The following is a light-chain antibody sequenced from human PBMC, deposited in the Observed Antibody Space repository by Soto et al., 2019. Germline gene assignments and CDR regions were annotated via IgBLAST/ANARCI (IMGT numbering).Light chain of an antibody. CDR3: SSYTSSSTRV. Sequence: QSALTQPASVSGSPGQSITISCTGTSSDVGGYNYVSWYQQHPGKAPKLMIYEVSNRPSGVSNRFSGSKSGNTASLTISGLQDEDEADYNCSSYTSSSTRVFGGGTKLTVL. CDR2: EVS. J-gene: IGLJ3*02. V-gene: IGLV2-14*01. CDR1: SSDVGGYNY.